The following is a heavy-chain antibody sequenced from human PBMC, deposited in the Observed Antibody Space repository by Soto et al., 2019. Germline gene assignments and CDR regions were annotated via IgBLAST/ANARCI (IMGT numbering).Heavy chain of an antibody. V-gene: IGHV4-59*01. CDR1: GGSISDYK. Sequence: QVQLQESGPGLVKPSETLSLTCSISGGSISDYKGNGFRKPPGKGLEWIGYIYYSGRTNYNPSLKSRLTISLDTSTRQFSLRLRSVTAADTAVYYCARMRGLGEISPYLDYWGQGALVTVSS. D-gene: IGHD3-16*01. CDR2: IYYSGRT. J-gene: IGHJ4*02. CDR3: ARMRGLGEISPYLDY.